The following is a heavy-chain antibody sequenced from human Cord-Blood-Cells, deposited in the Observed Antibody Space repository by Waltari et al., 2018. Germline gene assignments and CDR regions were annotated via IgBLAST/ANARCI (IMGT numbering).Heavy chain of an antibody. V-gene: IGHV3-43*02. Sequence: EVQLVESGGGVVQPGGSLRLSCAASGFTFDDYAMHWVRQAPGKGLDWFVFISGDGGSTYYADSVKGRFTISRVNSKNSLYLQMNSLRTEDPAMYYCAKDISLPPDYLGQGTLVTVSS. CDR3: AKDISLPPDY. J-gene: IGHJ4*02. CDR1: GFTFDDYA. CDR2: ISGDGGST.